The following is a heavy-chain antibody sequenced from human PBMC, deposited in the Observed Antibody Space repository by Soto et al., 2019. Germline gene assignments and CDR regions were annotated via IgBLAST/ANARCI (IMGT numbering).Heavy chain of an antibody. J-gene: IGHJ6*02. D-gene: IGHD1-26*01. CDR1: GFTFSSYA. CDR2: ISGSGGST. CDR3: AKEGLEWELPYYYYGMDV. Sequence: GGSLRLSCAASGFTFSSYAMSWVRQAPGKGLEWVSAISGSGGSTYYADSVKGRFTISRDNSKNTLYLKMNSLRAEDTAVYYFAKEGLEWELPYYYYGMDVWGQGTTVTVSS. V-gene: IGHV3-23*01.